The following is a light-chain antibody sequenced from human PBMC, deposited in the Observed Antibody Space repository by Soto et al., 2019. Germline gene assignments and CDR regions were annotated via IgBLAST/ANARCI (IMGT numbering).Light chain of an antibody. V-gene: IGKV3-11*01. CDR3: QQLSGCPIT. Sequence: EVVLTQSPATLSLSPGERATLSCRASQSVGSSLAWYQQNPGQAPRLLIYGASNRATGVPARFSGSGSGPDYTLTISSLETEDFAIYYCQQLSGCPITFGQGTRLEIK. CDR2: GAS. CDR1: QSVGSS. J-gene: IGKJ5*01.